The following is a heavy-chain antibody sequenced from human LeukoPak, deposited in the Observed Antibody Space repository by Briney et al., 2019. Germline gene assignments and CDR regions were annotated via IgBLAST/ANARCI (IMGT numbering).Heavy chain of an antibody. D-gene: IGHD1-20*01. J-gene: IGHJ4*02. CDR2: IYTSGST. V-gene: IGHV4-4*09. CDR3: ARLNNWNDANDY. CDR1: GGSISSYY. Sequence: SETLSLTCTVSGGSISSYYWSWIRQPPGKGLEWIGYIYTSGSTNYNPSLKSRVTISVDTSKNQFSLKLRSVTAADTAVYYCARLNNWNDANDYWGQGTLVTVSS.